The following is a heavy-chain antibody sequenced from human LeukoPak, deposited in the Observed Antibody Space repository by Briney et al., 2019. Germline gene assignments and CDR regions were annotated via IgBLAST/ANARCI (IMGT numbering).Heavy chain of an antibody. V-gene: IGHV4-4*02. D-gene: IGHD4-17*01. CDR2: IYHSGSS. Sequence: KPSGTLSITCTDSGDSINSRNWWTWVRQPPGKGLELIGEIYHSGSSNFNPSLKSRVTMSVDTSKNQFSLKLSSVTAADTAVYYCARVVYGGYAGDIYNWFDPWGQGTQVTVSS. CDR3: ARVVYGGYAGDIYNWFDP. J-gene: IGHJ5*02. CDR1: GDSINSRNW.